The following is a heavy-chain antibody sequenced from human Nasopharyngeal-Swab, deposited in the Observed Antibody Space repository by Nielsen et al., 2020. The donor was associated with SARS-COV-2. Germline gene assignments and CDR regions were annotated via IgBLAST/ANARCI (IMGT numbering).Heavy chain of an antibody. CDR2: IYYSGST. J-gene: IGHJ5*02. Sequence: WIRQPPGKGLEWIGYIYYSGSTYYNPSLKSRVTISVDTSKNQFSLKLSSVTAADTAVYYCARAPPYYDFWSGYYKGWFDPWGQGTLVTVSS. CDR3: ARAPPYYDFWSGYYKGWFDP. V-gene: IGHV4-31*02. D-gene: IGHD3-3*01.